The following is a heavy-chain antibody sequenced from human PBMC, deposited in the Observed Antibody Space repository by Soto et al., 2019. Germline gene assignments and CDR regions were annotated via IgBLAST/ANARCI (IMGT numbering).Heavy chain of an antibody. J-gene: IGHJ4*02. Sequence: QVQLVEAGGGVGQPGRSLRLSCAASGFTFSRYAMHWVRQAPGKGLEWVAVISYDESNKFYADSVKGRFTISRDNAKNTLDLQMNSLRAEDTAVYYCARDHYISGWYYLEYWGQGTLVTVSS. D-gene: IGHD6-19*01. CDR2: ISYDESNK. V-gene: IGHV3-30-3*01. CDR3: ARDHYISGWYYLEY. CDR1: GFTFSRYA.